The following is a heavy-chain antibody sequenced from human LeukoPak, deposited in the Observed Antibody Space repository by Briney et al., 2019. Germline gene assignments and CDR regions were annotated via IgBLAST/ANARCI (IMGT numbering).Heavy chain of an antibody. CDR3: ARDLYTPSTVVVPAGVDY. Sequence: PGGSLRLSCTASGFTFSAYAMMWVRQAPGKGPEWVSAIRGGGTSEFYADSVKGRFRISRDNSKDTLFLQMNSLRAEDTAVYYCARDLYTPSTVVVPAGVDYWGQGTLVTVSS. D-gene: IGHD2-2*01. CDR1: GFTFSAYA. V-gene: IGHV3-23*01. CDR2: IRGGGTSE. J-gene: IGHJ4*02.